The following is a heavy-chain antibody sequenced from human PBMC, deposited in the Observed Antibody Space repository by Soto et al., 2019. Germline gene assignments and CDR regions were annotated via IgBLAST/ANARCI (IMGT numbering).Heavy chain of an antibody. Sequence: GESLKISCKGSGYSFTSYWISWVRQMPGKGLEWMGRIDPSDSYTNYSPSFQGHVTISADKSISTAYLQWSSLKASDTAMYYCATRYCSSTSRYNYYGMDVWGQGTTLTVSS. V-gene: IGHV5-10-1*01. CDR1: GYSFTSYW. D-gene: IGHD2-2*02. CDR2: IDPSDSYT. CDR3: ATRYCSSTSRYNYYGMDV. J-gene: IGHJ6*02.